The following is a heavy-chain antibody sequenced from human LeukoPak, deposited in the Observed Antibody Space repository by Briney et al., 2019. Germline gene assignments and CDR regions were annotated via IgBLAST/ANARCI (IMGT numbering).Heavy chain of an antibody. CDR2: IRYDGSNK. Sequence: GGSLRLSCAASGFTFSSYGMHWVRQATGKGLEWVAFIRYDGSNKYYADSVKGRFTISRDNSKNTLYLQMNSLRAEDTAVYYCAKNRGYSYGMDVWGQGTTVTVSS. CDR1: GFTFSSYG. CDR3: AKNRGYSYGMDV. V-gene: IGHV3-30*02. D-gene: IGHD5-18*01. J-gene: IGHJ6*02.